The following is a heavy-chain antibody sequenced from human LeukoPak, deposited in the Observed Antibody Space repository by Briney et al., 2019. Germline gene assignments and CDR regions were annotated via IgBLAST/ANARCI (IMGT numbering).Heavy chain of an antibody. Sequence: GGSLRLSCAASGFSLSNYWMSWVRQAPGKGLEWVSIIYSGGATFYADSVKGRFTISRDNSKNTLYLQMNSLRAEDTAMYYCAKRGGTYIGFFDYWGQGTLVTVSS. J-gene: IGHJ4*02. V-gene: IGHV3-66*02. CDR2: IYSGGAT. D-gene: IGHD3-10*01. CDR1: GFSLSNYW. CDR3: AKRGGTYIGFFDY.